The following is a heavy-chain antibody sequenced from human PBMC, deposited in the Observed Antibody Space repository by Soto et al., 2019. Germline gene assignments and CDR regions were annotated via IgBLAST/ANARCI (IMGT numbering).Heavy chain of an antibody. CDR3: ASPGRYGDYSPFDY. Sequence: GGSLRLSCAASGFTVSSNYMSWVRQAPGKGLEWVSVIYSGGSTYYADSVKGRFTISRHNSKNTLYLQMNSLRAEDTAVYYCASPGRYGDYSPFDYWGQGTLVTVSS. D-gene: IGHD4-17*01. CDR2: IYSGGST. J-gene: IGHJ4*02. V-gene: IGHV3-53*04. CDR1: GFTVSSNY.